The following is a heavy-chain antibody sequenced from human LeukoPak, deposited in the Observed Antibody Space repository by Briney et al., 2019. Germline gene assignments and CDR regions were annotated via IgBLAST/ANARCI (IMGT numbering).Heavy chain of an antibody. CDR3: ARGGSRYYYMDV. Sequence: PSETLSLTCTVSGGSFSSYYWSWIRQPAGKGLEWIGRVYTSGSTNYNPSLKSRVTMSMDTSKNQFPLKVSSVTAADTAVYYCARGGSRYYYMDVWGKGTTVTVSS. D-gene: IGHD2-2*01. J-gene: IGHJ6*03. CDR2: VYTSGST. CDR1: GGSFSSYY. V-gene: IGHV4-4*07.